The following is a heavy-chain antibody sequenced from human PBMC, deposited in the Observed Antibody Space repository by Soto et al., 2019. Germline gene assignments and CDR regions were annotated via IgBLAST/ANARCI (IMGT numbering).Heavy chain of an antibody. J-gene: IGHJ6*02. D-gene: IGHD3-10*01. CDR3: ARAPYYGSGSPSYYYYGMDV. Sequence: ASVKVSCKASGYTFTSYDINWVRQATGQGLEWMGWINPNSGNTGYAQKFQGRVTMTTDESTSTAYMELSSLRSEDTAVYYCARAPYYGSGSPSYYYYGMDVWGQGTTVTVSS. CDR2: INPNSGNT. V-gene: IGHV1-8*01. CDR1: GYTFTSYD.